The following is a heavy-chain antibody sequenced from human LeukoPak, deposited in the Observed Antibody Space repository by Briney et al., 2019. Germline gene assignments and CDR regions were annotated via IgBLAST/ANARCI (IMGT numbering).Heavy chain of an antibody. Sequence: GGSLRLSCAASGFTVSSNYMSWVRQAPGKGLEWVSSIYSGGSTYYADSVKGRFAISRDNSKNTVYLQMNSLRAEDTAVYYCARVRLDSSERYLDAFENWGQGTMVTVSS. CDR3: ARVRLDSSERYLDAFEN. J-gene: IGHJ3*02. V-gene: IGHV3-53*01. CDR1: GFTVSSNY. D-gene: IGHD6-19*01. CDR2: IYSGGST.